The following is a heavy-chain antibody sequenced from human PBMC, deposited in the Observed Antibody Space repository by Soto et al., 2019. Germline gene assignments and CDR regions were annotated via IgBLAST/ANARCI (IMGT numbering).Heavy chain of an antibody. Sequence: EVHLLESGGGLVQPGGSLRLSCSASGFTFSSYDISWVRQAPGKGLEWVSAISGSGGSTYYADSVKGRFTISRDNSKNTLYLQMNSLRAEDTAVYYCAKDLWIQLWLQLFDYWGQGTLVTVSS. J-gene: IGHJ4*02. CDR3: AKDLWIQLWLQLFDY. CDR2: ISGSGGST. CDR1: GFTFSSYD. D-gene: IGHD5-18*01. V-gene: IGHV3-23*01.